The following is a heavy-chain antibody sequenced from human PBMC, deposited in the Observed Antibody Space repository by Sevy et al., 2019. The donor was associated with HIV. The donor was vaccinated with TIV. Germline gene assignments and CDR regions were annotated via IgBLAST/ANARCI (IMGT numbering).Heavy chain of an antibody. CDR1: GLSISDNY. V-gene: IGHV3-66*01. J-gene: IGHJ6*02. CDR2: IYSDGRT. D-gene: IGHD3-22*01. CDR3: ARDRYYDASGYYYYYYGMDV. Sequence: GGSLRLSCAASGLSISDNYMNWVRQAPGKGLELVSVIYSDGRTYYPDSVKGRFSISRDNSKNTLYLHMKSLRPEDTAVYYCARDRYYDASGYYYYYYGMDVWGQRTTVTVSS.